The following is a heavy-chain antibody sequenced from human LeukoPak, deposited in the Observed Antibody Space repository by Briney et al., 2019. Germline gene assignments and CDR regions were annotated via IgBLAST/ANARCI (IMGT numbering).Heavy chain of an antibody. CDR1: GFNVDDYA. V-gene: IGHV3-9*01. Sequence: QPGGSLRLSCAASGFNVDDYAMHWVRQAPGKGLEWVSGITWNSGIIGYADSVKGRFTISRDNAKNSLYLQMNSLRAEDTALYYCAKDTVYGSNDEYYFDYWGQGTLVTVSS. J-gene: IGHJ4*02. D-gene: IGHD4-17*01. CDR2: ITWNSGII. CDR3: AKDTVYGSNDEYYFDY.